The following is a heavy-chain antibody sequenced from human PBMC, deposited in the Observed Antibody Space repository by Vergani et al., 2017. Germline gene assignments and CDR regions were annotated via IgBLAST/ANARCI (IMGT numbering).Heavy chain of an antibody. V-gene: IGHV3-33*01. Sequence: QVQLVESGGGVVQPGRSLRLSCTSSGFTFSTYAMHWVRQAPGKGLEWVAIIYYDGSKKYYADSVKGRFTISRDNSRNTLDLLMSSLRAEDTAIYYCMREXSYCGSTTCRNPSYVYYYHMDVWGEGTTVTVSS. CDR2: IYYDGSKK. CDR3: MREXSYCGSTTCRNPSYVYYYHMDV. J-gene: IGHJ6*03. D-gene: IGHD2-21*01. CDR1: GFTFSTYA.